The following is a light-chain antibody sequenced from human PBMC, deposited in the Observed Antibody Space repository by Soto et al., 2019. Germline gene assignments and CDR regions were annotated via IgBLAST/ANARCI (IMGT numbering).Light chain of an antibody. CDR3: QHYNNWPPWT. J-gene: IGKJ1*01. CDR1: QSVSIN. CDR2: GAS. V-gene: IGKV3-15*01. Sequence: EVVMTQSSATLSVSPGERATLSCRASQSVSINLAWYQQKPGQAPRLLIYGASTRATGIPARFSGSGSGTEFTLTISSLQAEYFAVYYCQHYNNWPPWTFGQGTKVEIK.